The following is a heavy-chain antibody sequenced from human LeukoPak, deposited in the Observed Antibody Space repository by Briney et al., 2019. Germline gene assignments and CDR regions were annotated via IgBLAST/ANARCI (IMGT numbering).Heavy chain of an antibody. CDR2: IYHSGST. CDR3: ARDPVYSGWYAERAFDI. D-gene: IGHD6-19*01. Sequence: SQTLSLTCTVSGDSISSGYYWGWIRQPPGKGLEWIGSIYHSGSTYYNPSLKSRVTISVDTSKNQFSLKLSSVTAADTAVYYCARDPVYSGWYAERAFDIWGQGTMVTVSS. CDR1: GDSISSGYY. V-gene: IGHV4-38-2*02. J-gene: IGHJ3*02.